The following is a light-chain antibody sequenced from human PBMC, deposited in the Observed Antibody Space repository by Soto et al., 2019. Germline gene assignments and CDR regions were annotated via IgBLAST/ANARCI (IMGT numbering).Light chain of an antibody. CDR3: LQHYSYPWT. CDR1: QGIRND. V-gene: IGKV1-17*01. J-gene: IGKJ1*01. Sequence: DIQMTQSPSSLSASVGDRVTITCAASQGIRNDLGWYQQIPGKAPKRLFYDASHLQSGVPARFSGSGSGTEYTLTISSLQPEDFAIYPCLQHYSYPWTFGQGTKVDI. CDR2: DAS.